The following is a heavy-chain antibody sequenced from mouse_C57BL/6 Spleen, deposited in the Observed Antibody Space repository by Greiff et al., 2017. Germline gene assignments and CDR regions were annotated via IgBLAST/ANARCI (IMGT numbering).Heavy chain of an antibody. CDR3: ARWGTTVGDY. J-gene: IGHJ2*01. V-gene: IGHV1-20*01. D-gene: IGHD1-1*01. CDR2: INPYNGDT. Sequence: VHVKQSGPELVKPGDSVKISCKASGYSFTGYFMNWVMQSHGKSLEWIGRINPYNGDTFYNQKFKGKATLTVDKSSSTAHMELRSLTSEDSAVYYCARWGTTVGDYWGQSTTLTVSS. CDR1: GYSFTGYF.